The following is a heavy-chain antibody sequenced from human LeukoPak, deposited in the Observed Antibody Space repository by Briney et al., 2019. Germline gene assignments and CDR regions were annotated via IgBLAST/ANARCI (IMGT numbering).Heavy chain of an antibody. J-gene: IGHJ5*02. D-gene: IGHD6-25*01. V-gene: IGHV4-39*07. CDR2: IYYSRST. Sequence: SEALSLTCTVSGGSIRTTDYHWGWIRQPPGKGLEWIGIIYYSRSTYYNPSFTSRVTMSVDTSKNQLYLKLNSVTAADTAVYYCARGRPIAACWFDPWGQGTLVTVSS. CDR1: GGSIRTTDYH. CDR3: ARGRPIAACWFDP.